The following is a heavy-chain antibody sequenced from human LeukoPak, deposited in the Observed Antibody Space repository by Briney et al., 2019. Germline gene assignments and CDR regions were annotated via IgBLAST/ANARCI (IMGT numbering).Heavy chain of an antibody. Sequence: GGSLRLSCAASGFTFSDYYMSWIRQAPGKGLEWVSYISSSGSTIYYADSVKGRFTISRDNAKNSLYLQMNSLRAEDTAVYYCARDYPTPTMVRGAGYFDYWGQGTLVTVSS. V-gene: IGHV3-11*01. CDR2: ISSSGSTI. CDR3: ARDYPTPTMVRGAGYFDY. J-gene: IGHJ4*02. D-gene: IGHD3-10*01. CDR1: GFTFSDYY.